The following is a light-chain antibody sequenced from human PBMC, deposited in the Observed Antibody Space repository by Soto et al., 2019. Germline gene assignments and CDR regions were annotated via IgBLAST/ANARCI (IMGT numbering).Light chain of an antibody. CDR3: SSYAGHNNYV. J-gene: IGLJ1*01. V-gene: IGLV2-8*01. CDR1: SSDIGGHNY. CDR2: EVT. Sequence: QSVLTHPPSASGSPGQSVTISCTGTSSDIGGHNYVSWYQHHPGKAPKLIIYEVTKRPSGVPDRFSGSKSGNTASLTVSGLQTEDEADYYCSSYAGHNNYVFATGTKV.